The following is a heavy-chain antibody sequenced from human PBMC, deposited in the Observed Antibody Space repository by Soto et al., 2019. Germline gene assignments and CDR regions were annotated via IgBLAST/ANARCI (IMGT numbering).Heavy chain of an antibody. V-gene: IGHV3-30*03. D-gene: IGHD4-17*01. CDR1: GFNFSSYG. CDR3: ARDPVKTRRGPAD. CDR2: ISYDGSHK. Sequence: HVQLVESGGGVVQPGRSLRLSCAVSGFNFSSYGMHWVRQAPGKGLEWVAVISYDGSHKASADSVKGRFAISRDNSKNARLRQMTSLRVEDTGVYYWARDPVKTRRGPADWGQGTLVTVSS. J-gene: IGHJ4*02.